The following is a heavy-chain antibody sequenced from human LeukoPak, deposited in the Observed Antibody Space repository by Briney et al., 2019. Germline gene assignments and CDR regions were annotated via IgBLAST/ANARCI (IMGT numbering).Heavy chain of an antibody. CDR1: GFTFSSYA. CDR3: ARVGGDIVATTRKGYYSDY. Sequence: AGGSLRLSCAASGFTFSSYALSWVRQAPGKGLEWVSAISDSGGSTYYADSVKGRFTISRGNSKNTLYLQMNSLRAEDTAVYYCARVGGDIVATTRKGYYSDYWGQGTLVTVSS. CDR2: ISDSGGST. D-gene: IGHD5-12*01. J-gene: IGHJ4*02. V-gene: IGHV3-23*01.